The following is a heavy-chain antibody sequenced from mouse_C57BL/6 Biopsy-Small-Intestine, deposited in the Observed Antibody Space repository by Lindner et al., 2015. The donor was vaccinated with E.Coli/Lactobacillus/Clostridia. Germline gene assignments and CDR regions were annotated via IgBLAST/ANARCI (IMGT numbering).Heavy chain of an antibody. CDR1: GYTFTNYW. CDR3: AREAVPYWYSDV. Sequence: VQLQESGAELVRPGTSVKMSCKASGYTFTNYWIGWAKQRPGHGLEWIGDIYPGGGYTNYNEKFKGKATLTADKSSSTAYMQFSSMTSEDSAIYYCAREAVPYWYSDVWGTGTTVTVSS. J-gene: IGHJ1*03. V-gene: IGHV1-63*01. CDR2: IYPGGGYT.